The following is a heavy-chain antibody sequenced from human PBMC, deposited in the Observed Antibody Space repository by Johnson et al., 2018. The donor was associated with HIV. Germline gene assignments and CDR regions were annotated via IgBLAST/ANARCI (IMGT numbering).Heavy chain of an antibody. CDR3: ARAGSSSDDAFDI. CDR1: GFTFSSYA. CDR2: ISYDGSNK. V-gene: IGHV3-30*14. D-gene: IGHD6-6*01. J-gene: IGHJ3*02. Sequence: QEQLVVSGGGLVQPGGSLRLSCAASGFTFSSYAMHWVRQAPGKGLEWVAVISYDGSNKYYADSLRGRFNISRDNSKNTLYLQMNSLRAEDTAVYYCARAGSSSDDAFDIWGQGTMVTVSS.